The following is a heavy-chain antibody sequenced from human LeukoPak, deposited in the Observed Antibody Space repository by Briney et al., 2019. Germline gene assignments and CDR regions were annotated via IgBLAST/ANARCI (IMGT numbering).Heavy chain of an antibody. CDR2: IYTSGST. CDR1: GGSISSHY. V-gene: IGHV4-4*09. D-gene: IGHD3-3*01. CDR3: ARHSSITIFGVVTSFPYYYMDV. Sequence: SETLSLTCTVSGGSISSHYWSWIRQPPGKGLEWIGYIYTSGSTNYNPSLKSRVTISVDTSKNQFSLKLSSVTAADTAVYYCARHSSITIFGVVTSFPYYYMDVWGKGTTVTVSS. J-gene: IGHJ6*03.